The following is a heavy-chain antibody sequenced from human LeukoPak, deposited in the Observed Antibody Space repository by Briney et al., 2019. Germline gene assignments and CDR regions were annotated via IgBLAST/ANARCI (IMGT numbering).Heavy chain of an antibody. V-gene: IGHV3-23*01. CDR3: AKKDFGGGAFDI. CDR2: INGGGGRI. CDR1: GFTFSSYA. D-gene: IGHD3-3*01. J-gene: IGHJ3*02. Sequence: GGSLRLSCAASGFTFSSYAMYWVRQAPGKGLEWVSAINGGGGRIDYADSVKGRFTISRDNSKNTLYLQMNSLRAEDTAVYYCAKKDFGGGAFDIWGQGTMVTVSS.